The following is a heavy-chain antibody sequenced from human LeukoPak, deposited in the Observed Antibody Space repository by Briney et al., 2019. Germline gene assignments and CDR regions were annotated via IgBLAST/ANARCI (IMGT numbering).Heavy chain of an antibody. CDR1: GYTFTDYY. V-gene: IGHV1-2*02. CDR2: INPNRGDT. D-gene: IGHD2-2*01. Sequence: GASVKVSCKASGYTFTDYYIHWVRQAPGQGLEWMGWINPNRGDTNYAQKFQGRVTMTRDTSISTAYMELSRLRSDDTAVYYCARLARGGIYCSSTKCYVDYWGQGTLVTVSS. J-gene: IGHJ4*02. CDR3: ARLARGGIYCSSTKCYVDY.